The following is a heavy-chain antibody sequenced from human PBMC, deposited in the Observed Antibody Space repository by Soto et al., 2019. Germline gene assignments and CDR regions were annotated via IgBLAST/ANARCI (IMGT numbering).Heavy chain of an antibody. D-gene: IGHD2-8*01. Sequence: QVQLVQSGAEVKKPGASVKVSCKASGSTFSNYGISWVRQAPGQGLEWRGWISAYNGNTNYAQMLQGRGTMTTDTSTSTAYMELRSLRSDDTAVYYCVRTKAQGGYYYNGMDVWGQGTTVTVSS. J-gene: IGHJ6*02. CDR3: VRTKAQGGYYYNGMDV. CDR2: ISAYNGNT. V-gene: IGHV1-18*01. CDR1: GSTFSNYG.